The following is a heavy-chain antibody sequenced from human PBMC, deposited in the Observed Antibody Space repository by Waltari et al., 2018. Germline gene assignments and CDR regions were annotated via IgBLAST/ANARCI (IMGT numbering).Heavy chain of an antibody. Sequence: EVQLLESGGGLVQPGGSLRLSCAASRFSFCSYAMTWIRQAPGKGLEWVSAITNTGGITKYADSVKGRFTISRDNSKNTLYLQMNSLRAEDTALYYCAKGRSDSGYYAMDVWGQGTTVTVSS. CDR1: RFSFCSYA. CDR2: ITNTGGIT. V-gene: IGHV3-23*01. D-gene: IGHD1-26*01. CDR3: AKGRSDSGYYAMDV. J-gene: IGHJ6*02.